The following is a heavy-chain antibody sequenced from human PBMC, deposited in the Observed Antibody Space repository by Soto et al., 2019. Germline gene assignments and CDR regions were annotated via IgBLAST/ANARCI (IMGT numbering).Heavy chain of an antibody. CDR2: IYSGGST. V-gene: IGHV3-53*04. D-gene: IGHD3-9*01. J-gene: IGHJ5*02. CDR3: ARENYDILTGYYPGWFDP. CDR1: GFTVSSNY. Sequence: PGGSLRLSCAASGFTVSSNYMSWVRQAPGKGLEWVSVIYSGGSTYYADSVKGRFTISRHNSKNTLYLQMNSLRAEDTAVYYCARENYDILTGYYPGWFDPWGQGTLVTVSS.